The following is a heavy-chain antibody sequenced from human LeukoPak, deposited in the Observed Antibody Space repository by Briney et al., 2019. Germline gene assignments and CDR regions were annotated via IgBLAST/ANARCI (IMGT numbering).Heavy chain of an antibody. V-gene: IGHV4-34*01. D-gene: IGHD6-19*01. Sequence: PSETLSLTCAVYGGSFSGYYWSWIRQPPGKGLEWIGEINHSGGTNYNPSLKSRVTISVDTSKNQFSLKLSSVAAADTAVYYCARGQRYSSGWLSVFFDYWGQGTLVTVSS. CDR1: GGSFSGYY. CDR2: INHSGGT. J-gene: IGHJ4*02. CDR3: ARGQRYSSGWLSVFFDY.